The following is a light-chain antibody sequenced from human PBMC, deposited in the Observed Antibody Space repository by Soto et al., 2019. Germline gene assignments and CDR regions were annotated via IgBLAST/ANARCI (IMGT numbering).Light chain of an antibody. CDR1: QSVSSN. J-gene: IGKJ4*01. V-gene: IGKV3-15*01. CDR3: QHYSNWPQNT. CDR2: GAS. Sequence: EIVMTQSPATLSVSPGERATLSCRASQSVSSNLAWYQQKPGQAPRLLIYGASTRTTGIPARFSGSGSGTEFTLTISSLQSEDFAVYYCQHYSNWPQNTFGGGTKVDIK.